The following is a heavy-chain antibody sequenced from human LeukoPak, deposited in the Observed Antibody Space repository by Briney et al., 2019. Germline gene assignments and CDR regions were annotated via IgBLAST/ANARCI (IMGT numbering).Heavy chain of an antibody. Sequence: PGGSLRLSCAASGFTFSNYWMHWVRHAPGKGLVWVSRIKSDGRSISYADSVKGRFTISRDNAKNTLYLQMSSLRAEDTAVYYCARPLGGYSSGYDAFDIWGQGTMVTVSS. CDR2: IKSDGRSI. V-gene: IGHV3-74*01. CDR3: ARPLGGYSSGYDAFDI. D-gene: IGHD6-19*01. J-gene: IGHJ3*02. CDR1: GFTFSNYW.